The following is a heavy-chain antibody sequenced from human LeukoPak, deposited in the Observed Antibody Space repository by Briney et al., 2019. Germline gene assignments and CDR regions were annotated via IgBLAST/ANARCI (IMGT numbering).Heavy chain of an antibody. J-gene: IGHJ3*02. CDR2: IYYSGST. V-gene: IGHV4-59*12. Sequence: SETLSLTCTVSGGSISSYYWSWIRQPPGKGLEWIGYIYYSGSTNYNLSLKSRVTISVDTSKNQFSLMLSSVTAADTAVYYCATSGSYLNDAFDIWGQGTMVTVSS. CDR1: GGSISSYY. CDR3: ATSGSYLNDAFDI. D-gene: IGHD1-26*01.